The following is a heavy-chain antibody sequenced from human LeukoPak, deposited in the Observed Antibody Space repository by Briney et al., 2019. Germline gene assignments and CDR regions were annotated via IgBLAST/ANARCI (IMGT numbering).Heavy chain of an antibody. Sequence: GGSLRLSCAASGFTFSSYVMHWVRQAPGKGLEWVAVISYDGSNKYYADSVKGRFTISRENSKNRLYLQMNSLRAEDTAVYYCARAEGYGGELDSWGQGTLVTVSS. D-gene: IGHD4-23*01. J-gene: IGHJ4*02. CDR3: ARAEGYGGELDS. CDR2: ISYDGSNK. CDR1: GFTFSSYV. V-gene: IGHV3-30*03.